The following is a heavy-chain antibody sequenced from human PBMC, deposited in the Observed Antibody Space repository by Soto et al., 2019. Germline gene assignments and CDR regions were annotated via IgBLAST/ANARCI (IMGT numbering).Heavy chain of an antibody. CDR2: IIPIFGTA. Sequence: ASVKVSCKASGCTFSSYAISWVRQAPGQGLEWMGGIIPIFGTANYAQKFQGRVTITADKSTSTAYMELSSLRSEDTAVYYCARGLLMVRGVIIASRYYYYGMDVWGQGTTVTVSS. J-gene: IGHJ6*01. CDR1: GCTFSSYA. CDR3: ARGLLMVRGVIIASRYYYYGMDV. V-gene: IGHV1-69*06. D-gene: IGHD3-10*01.